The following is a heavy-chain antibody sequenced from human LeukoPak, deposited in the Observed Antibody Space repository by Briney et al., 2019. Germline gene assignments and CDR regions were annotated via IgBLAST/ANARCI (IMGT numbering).Heavy chain of an antibody. CDR1: GGSISTYY. D-gene: IGHD6-19*01. V-gene: IGHV4-59*12. Sequence: SETLSLTCTVSGGSISTYYWSWIRQPPGKGLEWIGYIYYSGSTNYNPSLKSRVTISVDTSKNQFSLKLSSVTAADTAVYYCATKGLVAGYFDYWGQGTLVTVSS. CDR2: IYYSGST. J-gene: IGHJ4*02. CDR3: ATKGLVAGYFDY.